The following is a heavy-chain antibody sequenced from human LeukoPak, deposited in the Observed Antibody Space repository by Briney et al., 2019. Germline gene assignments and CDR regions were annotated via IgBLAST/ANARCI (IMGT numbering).Heavy chain of an antibody. D-gene: IGHD2-2*02. V-gene: IGHV1-8*01. Sequence: ASVKVSCKASGYTFTSYDINWVRQATGQGLEWMGWMNPNSGNTGYAQKFQGRVTMTRNTSISTAYMELSSLRSEDTAVYYCARDVSYCSSTSCSTGDLDYWGQGTLVTVSS. CDR3: ARDVSYCSSTSCSTGDLDY. CDR1: GYTFTSYD. CDR2: MNPNSGNT. J-gene: IGHJ4*02.